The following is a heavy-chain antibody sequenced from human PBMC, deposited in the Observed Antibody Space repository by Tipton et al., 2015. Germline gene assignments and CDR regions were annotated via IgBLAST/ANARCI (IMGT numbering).Heavy chain of an antibody. V-gene: IGHV1-2*04. Sequence: QLVQSGPEVKKPGASVKVSCKASGYTFTGYYIHWVRQAPGQGLEWMGWINPHSGGTNYAQKFQGWVTMTRDTSISTAYMELSSLKSDDTAVYYCARDLRGHSSSWEHWFDPWGQGTLVTVSS. CDR3: ARDLRGHSSSWEHWFDP. J-gene: IGHJ5*02. CDR2: INPHSGGT. D-gene: IGHD6-13*01. CDR1: GYTFTGYY.